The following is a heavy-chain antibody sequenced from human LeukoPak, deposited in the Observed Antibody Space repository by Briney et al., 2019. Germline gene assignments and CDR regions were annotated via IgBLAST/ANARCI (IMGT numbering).Heavy chain of an antibody. CDR3: ARGHYYDFWSGYYQGWFDP. CDR1: GGSISAYY. Sequence: SETLSLTCTVSGGSISAYYWNWIRQPAGKGLEWIGRIYTSGSANYNPPLKSRVTMSVDTSKNQFSLRLSSVTAADTAVYYCARGHYYDFWSGYYQGWFDPWGQGTLVTVSS. J-gene: IGHJ5*02. D-gene: IGHD3-3*01. V-gene: IGHV4-4*07. CDR2: IYTSGSA.